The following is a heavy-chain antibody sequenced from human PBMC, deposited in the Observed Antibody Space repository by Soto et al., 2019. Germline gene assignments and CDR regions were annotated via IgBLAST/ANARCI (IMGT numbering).Heavy chain of an antibody. V-gene: IGHV1-2*02. Sequence: ASVKVSCKASGYTFSVFYMHWVRQAPGQGLEWMGWINPNSVGTKSAEKFQGRVTMKRETSISTAYMELSRLTSDDTAVYYCASAAVTGTAGLDFWGQGTQVTVSS. CDR1: GYTFSVFY. J-gene: IGHJ4*02. CDR3: ASAAVTGTAGLDF. D-gene: IGHD6-19*01. CDR2: INPNSVGT.